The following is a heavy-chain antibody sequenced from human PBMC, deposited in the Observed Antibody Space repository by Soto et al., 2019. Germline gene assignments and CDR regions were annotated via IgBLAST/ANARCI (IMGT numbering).Heavy chain of an antibody. V-gene: IGHV3-23*01. D-gene: IGHD2-15*01. CDR2: ISGSGGST. CDR1: GFTFSSYA. J-gene: IGHJ4*02. CDR3: AKGPDIVVVVAAYFDY. Sequence: GGSLRLSCAASGFTFSSYAMSWVRQAPGKGLGWVSAISGSGGSTYYADSVKGRFTISRDNSKNTLYLQMNSLRAEDTAVYYCAKGPDIVVVVAAYFDYWGQGTLVTVSS.